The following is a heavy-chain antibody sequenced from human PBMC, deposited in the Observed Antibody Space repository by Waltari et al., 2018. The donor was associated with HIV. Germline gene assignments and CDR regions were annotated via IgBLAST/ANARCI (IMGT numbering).Heavy chain of an antibody. CDR1: GGSFSGYY. J-gene: IGHJ6*01. D-gene: IGHD6-19*01. V-gene: IGHV4-34*01. CDR2: VNHVGRT. Sequence: QVHLEQWGTGLLRPSETLSLTYAVYGGSFSGYYWSWLRQSPGGGLEWIGEVNHVGRTNYSPSLKGRVTVSVDTSKNQFSLTMRSVTAADTAVYYCARDSAPGLAVDDDDGEFFYYGLDVWGQGTTVTVSS. CDR3: ARDSAPGLAVDDDDGEFFYYGLDV.